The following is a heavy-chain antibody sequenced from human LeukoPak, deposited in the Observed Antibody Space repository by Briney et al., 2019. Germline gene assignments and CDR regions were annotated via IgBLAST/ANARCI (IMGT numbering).Heavy chain of an antibody. CDR3: ARHGSVRSPLGP. Sequence: PSETLSLTCTVSGGSISSYYWSWIRQPPGGGREWIGYIYATGSTNYNPSLKSRVTISVDTSKNQFSLNLRSVTAADTAVYYCARHGSVRSPLGPWGQGTLVTVSS. CDR2: IYATGST. CDR1: GGSISSYY. J-gene: IGHJ5*02. D-gene: IGHD3-10*01. V-gene: IGHV4-4*09.